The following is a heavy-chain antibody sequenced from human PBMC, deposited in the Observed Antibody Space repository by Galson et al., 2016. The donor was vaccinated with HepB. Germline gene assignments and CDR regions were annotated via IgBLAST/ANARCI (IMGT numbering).Heavy chain of an antibody. J-gene: IGHJ4*02. D-gene: IGHD3-3*01. CDR2: INAGNGNT. CDR3: ARAGTLRSGYWYYFDY. V-gene: IGHV1-3*01. Sequence: SVKVSCKVSGYTFTSYAMHWVRQAPGQRLEWMGWINAGNGNTKNLQKFQGRVTITRDTSASTAYMELSSLRSEDTAVYYCARAGTLRSGYWYYFDYWGQGTLVTVSS. CDR1: GYTFTSYA.